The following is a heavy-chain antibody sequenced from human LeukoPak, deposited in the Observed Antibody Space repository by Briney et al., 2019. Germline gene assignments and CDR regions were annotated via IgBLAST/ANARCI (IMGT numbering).Heavy chain of an antibody. CDR2: LYYSGST. D-gene: IGHD3-22*01. Sequence: KSSETLSLTCSVSGASISDYYWSWIRQPPGKGLEWIGYLYYSGSTNYNPSLKSRVTISVDTSKNQFSLKLSSVTAADTAVYYCARLGVYYYDSSGYYNWGQGTLVTVSS. CDR1: GASISDYY. CDR3: ARLGVYYYDSSGYYN. J-gene: IGHJ4*02. V-gene: IGHV4-59*12.